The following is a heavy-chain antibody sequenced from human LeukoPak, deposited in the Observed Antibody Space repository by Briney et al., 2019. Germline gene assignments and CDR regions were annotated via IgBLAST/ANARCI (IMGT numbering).Heavy chain of an antibody. V-gene: IGHV3-23*01. Sequence: GGSLRLSCAASGFTFSSYAMSWVRQAPGKGLEWVSAISGSGGSTYYADSVKGRFTISRDNAKNSLYLQMNSLRAEDTAVYYCARDLSGVTGYTYGRGIDYWGQGTLVTVSS. D-gene: IGHD5-18*01. CDR3: ARDLSGVTGYTYGRGIDY. J-gene: IGHJ4*02. CDR1: GFTFSSYA. CDR2: ISGSGGST.